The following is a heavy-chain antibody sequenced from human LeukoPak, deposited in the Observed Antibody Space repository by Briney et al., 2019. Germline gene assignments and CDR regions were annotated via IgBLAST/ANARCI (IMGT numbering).Heavy chain of an antibody. CDR1: GGSFSGYY. CDR2: INHSGST. Sequence: SETLSLTCAVYGGSFSGYYWSWIRQPPGKGLEWIGEINHSGSTNYNPSLKSRVTISVDTSKNQFSLTLSSVTAADTAVYYCARGLIDYDSSGYYYGSNYLYFDYWGQGTLVTVSS. CDR3: ARGLIDYDSSGYYYGSNYLYFDY. J-gene: IGHJ4*02. V-gene: IGHV4-34*01. D-gene: IGHD3-22*01.